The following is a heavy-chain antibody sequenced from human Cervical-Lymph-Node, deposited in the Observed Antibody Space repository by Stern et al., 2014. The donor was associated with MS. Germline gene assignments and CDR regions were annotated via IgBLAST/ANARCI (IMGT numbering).Heavy chain of an antibody. V-gene: IGHV1-69*09. Sequence: VQLVESGAEVKKPGSSVNVSCKASGGTFSSSYAITWMRQAPGQGLEWMGRLIPMLGLPNYAQKFQGRVTITADTSTSTAYMELSSLRSEDTAVYYCARGVVTNRAAATLHNLFEPWGQGTLVTVSS. CDR2: LIPMLGLP. CDR3: ARGVVTNRAAATLHNLFEP. J-gene: IGHJ5*02. D-gene: IGHD2-15*01. CDR1: GGTFSSSYA.